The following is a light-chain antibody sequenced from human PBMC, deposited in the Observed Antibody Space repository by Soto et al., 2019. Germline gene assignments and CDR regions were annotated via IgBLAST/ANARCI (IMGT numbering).Light chain of an antibody. Sequence: DIQLTQSPSFLSASEGDRVTITCRASQRISNFLAWYQQKPGKAPKLLIYAASTLQSGVPSRFSGSGSGTESTLTISSLQPEDFATYYCQQLQSYPLTFGGGSKVELK. J-gene: IGKJ4*01. CDR1: QRISNF. CDR2: AAS. V-gene: IGKV1-9*01. CDR3: QQLQSYPLT.